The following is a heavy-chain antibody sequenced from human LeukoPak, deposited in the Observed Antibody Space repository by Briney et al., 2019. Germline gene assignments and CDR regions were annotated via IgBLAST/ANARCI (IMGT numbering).Heavy chain of an antibody. CDR1: GYSISSDYY. J-gene: IGHJ4*02. CDR2: INHSGST. CDR3: CRIYGSGSDFDY. V-gene: IGHV4-38-2*02. D-gene: IGHD3-10*01. Sequence: SETLSLTCTVSGYSISSDYYWGWIRQPPGKGLEWIGEINHSGSTNYNPSLKSRVTISVDTSKNQFSLKLSSVTAADTAVYYCCRIYGSGSDFDYWGQGTLVTVSS.